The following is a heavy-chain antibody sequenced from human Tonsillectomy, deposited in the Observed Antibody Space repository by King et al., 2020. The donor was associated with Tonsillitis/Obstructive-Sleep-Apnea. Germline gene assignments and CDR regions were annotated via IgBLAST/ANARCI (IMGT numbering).Heavy chain of an antibody. CDR2: IIPIFGTA. Sequence: QLVQSGAEVKKPGSSVKVSCKASGGTFSSYAISWVRQAPGQGLEWMGGIIPIFGTANYAQKFQGRVTITADESTSTAYMELSSLRSEDTAVYYCARGVVVVPAATRYYYYYYMDVWGKGTTVTVSS. J-gene: IGHJ6*03. CDR1: GGTFSSYA. D-gene: IGHD2-2*01. CDR3: ARGVVVVPAATRYYYYYYMDV. V-gene: IGHV1-69*01.